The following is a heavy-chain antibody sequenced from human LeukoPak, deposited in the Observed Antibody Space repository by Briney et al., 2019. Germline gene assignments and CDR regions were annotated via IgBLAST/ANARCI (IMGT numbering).Heavy chain of an antibody. CDR2: ISYDGSNK. V-gene: IGHV3-30-3*01. CDR1: GFTFSSDA. CDR3: ARDPLGVGAKSPAFDI. D-gene: IGHD1-26*01. Sequence: GGSLRLSCAASGFTFSSDAMHWVRQAPGKGLECVAVISYDGSNKYYAYSVKSGFTISRDNSKKTLYMQMSSLRAEDTAVYYCARDPLGVGAKSPAFDIWGQGTMVTVSS. J-gene: IGHJ3*02.